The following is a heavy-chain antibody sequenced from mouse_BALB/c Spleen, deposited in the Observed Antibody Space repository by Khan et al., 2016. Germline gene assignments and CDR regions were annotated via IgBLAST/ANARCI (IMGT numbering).Heavy chain of an antibody. J-gene: IGHJ2*01. CDR1: GYSITSDYA. CDR2: ISYSGST. CDR3: ARSRGNYFDY. Sequence: EVQLQESGPGLVKPSQSLSLTCTVTGYSITSDYAWNWIRQFPGNKLEWMGYISYSGSTSYNPSLKSRISITRDTSKNQFFLQLNSVTTEDTATXYCARSRGNYFDYWGQGTTLTVSS. V-gene: IGHV3-2*02.